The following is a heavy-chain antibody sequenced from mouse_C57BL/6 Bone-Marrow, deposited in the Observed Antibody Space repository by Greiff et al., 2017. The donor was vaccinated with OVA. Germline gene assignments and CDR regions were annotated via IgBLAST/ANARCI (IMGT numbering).Heavy chain of an antibody. D-gene: IGHD2-4*01. J-gene: IGHJ1*03. V-gene: IGHV1-23*01. CDR3: TRYYENGGYFDD. Sequence: VQLQESGAELVRPGASVKLSCKASGYTFTGYDMHWVKQTPVHGLEWIGAIDPETCGTAYNQKFKGKATLTVDKSSSTAYMELRSLTSEDSAVYYGTRYYENGGYFDDWGTGTTVTVSS. CDR2: IDPETCGT. CDR1: GYTFTGYD.